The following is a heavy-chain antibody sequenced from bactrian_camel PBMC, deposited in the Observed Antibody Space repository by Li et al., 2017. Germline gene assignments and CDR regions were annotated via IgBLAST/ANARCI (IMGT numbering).Heavy chain of an antibody. Sequence: VQLVESGGGSAQDGGSLRLSCVGSGFKFEPVDLSWVRQTPAKGLEWVSGVASNGGSTEYADSIVGRFTISRDNAKNMVYLHMTSLKPEDTGVYYCAAGQGVGWCLDVIRVGAEADFDYWGHGTQVTVSS. CDR3: AAGQGVGWCLDVIRVGAEADFDY. D-gene: IGHD5*01. CDR1: GFKFEPVD. CDR2: VASNGGST. J-gene: IGHJ4*01. V-gene: IGHV3S40*01.